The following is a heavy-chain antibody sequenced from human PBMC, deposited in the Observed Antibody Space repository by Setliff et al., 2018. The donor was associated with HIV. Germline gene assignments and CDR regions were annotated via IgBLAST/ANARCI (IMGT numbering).Heavy chain of an antibody. CDR3: ARERTTLTPHGLGYMDV. D-gene: IGHD4-4*01. CDR1: GGSFSSYG. V-gene: IGHV1-69*13. Sequence: SVKVSCKASGGSFSSYGLSWVRQAPGQGLEWMGGIMPIFGTANYAQKFQGRVTIIADASTNTVNMELSSLRSEDTAVYYCARERTTLTPHGLGYMDVWGKGTTVTVSS. CDR2: IMPIFGTA. J-gene: IGHJ6*03.